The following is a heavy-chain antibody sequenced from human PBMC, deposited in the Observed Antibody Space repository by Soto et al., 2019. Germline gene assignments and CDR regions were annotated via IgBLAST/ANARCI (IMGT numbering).Heavy chain of an antibody. Sequence: SETLALTCTVSGGSISSSSYYWGWIRQPPGKGLEWIGSIYYSGSTYYNPSLKSRVTISVDTSKNQFSLKLSSVTAADTAVYYCARLIPDILTGIPYPYNDDWGQGTLVTVSS. CDR2: IYYSGST. J-gene: IGHJ4*02. CDR1: GGSISSSSYY. D-gene: IGHD3-9*01. CDR3: ARLIPDILTGIPYPYNDD. V-gene: IGHV4-39*01.